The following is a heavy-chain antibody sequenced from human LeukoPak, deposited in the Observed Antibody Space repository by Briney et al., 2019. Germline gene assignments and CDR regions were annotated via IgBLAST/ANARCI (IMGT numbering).Heavy chain of an antibody. Sequence: GSLRLSCAASGFTFSSYSMNWVRQPPGKGLEWIGEINHSGSTNFNPSLKSRVTISVDTSKNQFSLMLSSVTAADTAVYYCAGGDHYFDSSGYYYLFDYWGQGTLVTVSS. J-gene: IGHJ4*02. CDR2: INHSGST. CDR1: GFTFSSYS. CDR3: AGGDHYFDSSGYYYLFDY. V-gene: IGHV4-34*08. D-gene: IGHD3-22*01.